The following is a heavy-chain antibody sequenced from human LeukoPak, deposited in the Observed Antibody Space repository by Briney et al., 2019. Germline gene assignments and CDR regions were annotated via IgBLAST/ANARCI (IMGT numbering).Heavy chain of an antibody. V-gene: IGHV4-59*01. CDR1: GGSISSYY. CDR2: IYYSGST. CDR3: AREYGSGYFQH. Sequence: SETLSLTCTVSGGSISSYYWSWIRQPPGKGLEWIGYIYYSGSTNYNPSLKSRVTISVDTSKNQFSLKLSSVTAADTAVYYCAREYGSGYFQHWGRGTLVTVSS. J-gene: IGHJ1*01. D-gene: IGHD5-24*01.